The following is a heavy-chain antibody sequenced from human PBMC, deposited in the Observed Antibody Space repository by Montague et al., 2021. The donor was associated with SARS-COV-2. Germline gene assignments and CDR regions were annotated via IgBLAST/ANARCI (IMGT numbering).Heavy chain of an antibody. Sequence: SETLSLTCSVSGVSVSSNNCSWTWIRRPPGKGLEWLGNIYFNANTILNPSLVGRVTTSIDTSKNHVSLRLTSVTPADTAVYYCAREVVGLKTSWLDTWGQGTLVTVSS. CDR2: IYFNANT. V-gene: IGHV4-61*03. J-gene: IGHJ5*02. CDR3: AREVVGLKTSWLDT. CDR1: GVSVSSNNCS. D-gene: IGHD1-26*01.